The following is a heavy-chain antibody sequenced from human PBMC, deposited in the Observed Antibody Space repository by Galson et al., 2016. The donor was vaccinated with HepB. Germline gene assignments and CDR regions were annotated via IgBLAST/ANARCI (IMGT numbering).Heavy chain of an antibody. V-gene: IGHV1-8*01. D-gene: IGHD3-10*01. CDR2: MNPNSGNT. CDR3: ARGMVRGVISGMDV. J-gene: IGHJ6*02. CDR1: GYTFTSYD. Sequence: QSGAEVKKSGESLTISCKASGYTFTSYDINWVRQATGQGLEWMGWMNPNSGNTGYAQKFQGRVTMTRNTSINTAYMELSSLRSEDTAVYYCARGMVRGVISGMDVWGQGTTVTVSS.